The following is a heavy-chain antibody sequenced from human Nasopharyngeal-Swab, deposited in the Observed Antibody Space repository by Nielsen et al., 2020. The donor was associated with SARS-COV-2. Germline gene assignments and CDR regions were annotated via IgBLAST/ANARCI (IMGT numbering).Heavy chain of an antibody. CDR3: AREEAYDGGNDYSYYYYGMDV. Sequence: GGSLRLSCAASGFTFDDYGMSWVRQAPGKGLEWVSGINWNGGSTGYADSMKGRFTISRDNAKNSLYLQMNSLRAEDTALYYCAREEAYDGGNDYSYYYYGMDVWGQGTTVTVSS. J-gene: IGHJ6*02. D-gene: IGHD2-21*02. CDR2: INWNGGST. V-gene: IGHV3-20*04. CDR1: GFTFDDYG.